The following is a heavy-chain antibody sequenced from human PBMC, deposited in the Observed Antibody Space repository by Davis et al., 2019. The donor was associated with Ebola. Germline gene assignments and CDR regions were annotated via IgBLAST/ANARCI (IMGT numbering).Heavy chain of an antibody. CDR3: TMTTVMVDY. CDR2: IRSKANSYAT. Sequence: GGSLRLSCAASGFTFSGSAMHWVRQASGKGLEWVGRIRSKANSYATAYAASVKGRFTISRDDSKNTAYLQMNSRKTEDTAVYYCTMTTVMVDYWGQGTLVTVSS. D-gene: IGHD4-17*01. J-gene: IGHJ4*02. V-gene: IGHV3-73*01. CDR1: GFTFSGSA.